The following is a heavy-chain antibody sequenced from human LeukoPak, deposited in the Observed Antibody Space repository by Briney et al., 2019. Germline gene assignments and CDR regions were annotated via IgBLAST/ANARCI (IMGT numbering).Heavy chain of an antibody. Sequence: GGSLRLSCAASGFTFSSYGMHWVRQAPGKGLEWVAVIYGGGATYYGDSVKGRFAVSRDTYRNTVSLEMHDLRADDTAMYYCARDSANYHFAFWGQGTLVTVAS. CDR1: GFTFSSYG. V-gene: IGHV3-66*01. D-gene: IGHD4/OR15-4a*01. CDR2: IYGGGAT. J-gene: IGHJ4*02. CDR3: ARDSANYHFAF.